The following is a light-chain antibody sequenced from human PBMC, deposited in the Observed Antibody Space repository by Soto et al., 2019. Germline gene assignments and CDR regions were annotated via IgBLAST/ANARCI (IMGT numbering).Light chain of an antibody. V-gene: IGKV3-11*01. CDR2: YAS. CDR3: QQRSTWPRT. Sequence: EIVLTQSPATLSLSPGERATLSCRASQSVSSYLAWYQQKPGQAPRLLIYYASNRATGIPARFSGSGSGTDCTLTISSLEAEDCAGDYCQQRSTWPRTFGQGTKVEIK. CDR1: QSVSSY. J-gene: IGKJ1*01.